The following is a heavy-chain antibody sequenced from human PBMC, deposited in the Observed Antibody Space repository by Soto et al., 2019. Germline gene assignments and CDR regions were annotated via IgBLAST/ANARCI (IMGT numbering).Heavy chain of an antibody. CDR2: IIPIFGTA. D-gene: IGHD3-22*01. V-gene: IGHV1-69*01. J-gene: IGHJ4*01. Sequence: QVQLVQSGAEVKKPGSSVKVSCKASGGTFSSYAISWVRQAPGQGLEWLGGIIPIFGTANYAQKFQGRVTITADESTSTAYMELSSLRSEDTAVYYCARGTYYDSSGHASYFDYWGHGTLVTVSS. CDR1: GGTFSSYA. CDR3: ARGTYYDSSGHASYFDY.